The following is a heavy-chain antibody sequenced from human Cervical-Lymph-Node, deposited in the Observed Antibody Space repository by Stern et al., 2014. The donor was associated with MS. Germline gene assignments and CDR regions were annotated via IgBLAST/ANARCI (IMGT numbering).Heavy chain of an antibody. Sequence: MQLVQSGAEVKKPGESLKIYCKGSGYSFTANWNAWVRQMPGKGLEWMGIIYPGDSDTRSSTSFQGQVTISADKSISTAYLQWSSLKASDTAMYYCARDYGDYAFDYWGQGTLVTVSS. J-gene: IGHJ4*02. CDR2: IYPGDSDT. V-gene: IGHV5-51*01. D-gene: IGHD4-17*01. CDR3: ARDYGDYAFDY. CDR1: GYSFTANW.